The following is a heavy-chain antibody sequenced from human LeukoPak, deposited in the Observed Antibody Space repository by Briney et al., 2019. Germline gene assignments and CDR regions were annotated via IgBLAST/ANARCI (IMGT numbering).Heavy chain of an antibody. CDR2: MNPNGGNT. D-gene: IGHD3-22*01. CDR3: ARDDGYDSSGYYYGGP. J-gene: IGHJ5*02. CDR1: GYTFTSYD. V-gene: IGHV1-8*03. Sequence: ASVKVSCKASGYTFTSYDINWVRQATGQGLEWMGWMNPNGGNTGYAQKFQGRVTITRNTSISTAYMELSSLRSEDTAVYYCARDDGYDSSGYYYGGPWGQGTLVTVSS.